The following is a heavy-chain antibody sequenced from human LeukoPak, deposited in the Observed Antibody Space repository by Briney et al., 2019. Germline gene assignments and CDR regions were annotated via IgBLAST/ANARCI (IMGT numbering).Heavy chain of an antibody. CDR2: ISSSSSYI. J-gene: IGHJ4*02. CDR1: GFTFSSYR. Sequence: GGSLRLSCAASGFTFSSYRMNWVRQAPGKGLEWVSSISSSSSYIYYADSVKGRFTISRDNAKNSLYLQMNSLRAEDTAVYYCARGGITMIVYWGQGTLVTVSS. D-gene: IGHD3-22*01. CDR3: ARGGITMIVY. V-gene: IGHV3-21*01.